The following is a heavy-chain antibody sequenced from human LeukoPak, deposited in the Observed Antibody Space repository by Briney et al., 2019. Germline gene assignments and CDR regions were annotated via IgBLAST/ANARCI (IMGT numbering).Heavy chain of an antibody. J-gene: IGHJ4*02. CDR2: ISHDGSNT. CDR3: AKDLIGWAPGYSSGILDY. V-gene: IGHV3-30*18. Sequence: PGGSPRLSCAASGFTSSLYGIHWGRQAPGKGLEWVAVISHDGSNTYFADSVKGRFAISSDTSKNTLYLSMNTLRAEDTAVYYCAKDLIGWAPGYSSGILDYWGQGTLVTVSS. D-gene: IGHD6-19*01. CDR1: GFTSSLYG.